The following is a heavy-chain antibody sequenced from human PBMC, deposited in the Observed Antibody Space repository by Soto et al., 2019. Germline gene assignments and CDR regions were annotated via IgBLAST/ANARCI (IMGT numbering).Heavy chain of an antibody. V-gene: IGHV1-69*13. Sequence: SVKVSCKASGGTFSSYAISWVRQAPGQGLEWMGGIIPIFGTANYAQKFQGRVTITADESTSTAYMELSSLRSEDTAVYYCARDKGLRLGELAWFDPWGQGTLVTVSS. D-gene: IGHD3-16*01. J-gene: IGHJ5*02. CDR3: ARDKGLRLGELAWFDP. CDR2: IIPIFGTA. CDR1: GGTFSSYA.